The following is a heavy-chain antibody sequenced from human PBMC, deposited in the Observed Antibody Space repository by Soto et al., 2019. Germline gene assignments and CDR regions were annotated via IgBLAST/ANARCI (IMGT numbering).Heavy chain of an antibody. CDR3: ARVRGCSGGSCRPFDC. J-gene: IGHJ4*02. V-gene: IGHV1-46*03. CDR1: GYTFTSYY. D-gene: IGHD2-15*01. Sequence: ASVKVSCKASGYTFTSYYMHWVRQAPGQGLEWMGIINPSGGSTSYAQKFQGRVTMTRDTSTSTVYMELSSLRSGDTAVYYCARVRGCSGGSCRPFDCWGQGTLVTVSS. CDR2: INPSGGST.